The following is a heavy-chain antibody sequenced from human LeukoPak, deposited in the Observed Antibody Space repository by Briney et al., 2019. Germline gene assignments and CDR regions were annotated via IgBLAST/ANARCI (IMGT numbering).Heavy chain of an antibody. Sequence: SQTLSLTCPVSGGSISSYYWSWIRQPPGTGLEWIGYIYYSGSTNYNPSLKSRVTISVDTSKNQFSLKLSSVTAADTAVYYCARDRLTYYFDYWGQGTLVTVSS. V-gene: IGHV4-59*01. D-gene: IGHD3-16*01. CDR1: GGSISSYY. CDR3: ARDRLTYYFDY. J-gene: IGHJ4*02. CDR2: IYYSGST.